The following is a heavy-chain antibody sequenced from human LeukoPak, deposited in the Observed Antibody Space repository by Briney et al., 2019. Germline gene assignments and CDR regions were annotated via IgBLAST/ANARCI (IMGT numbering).Heavy chain of an antibody. V-gene: IGHV4-34*01. CDR3: ARGPSDSTLGSDWFDP. CDR1: GGSFSGYY. Sequence: SETLSLTCAVYGGSFSGYYWSWIRQPPGKGLEWIGEINHSGSTNYNPSLKSRVTILVDTSKNQFSLKLSSVTAADTAVYYCARGPSDSTLGSDWFDPWGQGTLVTVSS. J-gene: IGHJ5*02. D-gene: IGHD6-13*01. CDR2: INHSGST.